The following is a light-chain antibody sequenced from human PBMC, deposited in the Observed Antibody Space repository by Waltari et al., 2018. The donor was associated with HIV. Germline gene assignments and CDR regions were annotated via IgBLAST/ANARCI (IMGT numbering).Light chain of an antibody. CDR2: EVT. J-gene: IGLJ1*01. V-gene: IGLV2-23*02. CDR3: SSYATGNTYV. CDR1: NSDIGKYNL. Sequence: QSALTQPASVSGSPGQSITISCTGTNSDIGKYNLVSWYQQHPGKVPKVLIFEVTTRPAWISQCFCGSNVATTASRTVSGLEDKDEAGCYCSSYATGNTYVCGTGTSVTVL.